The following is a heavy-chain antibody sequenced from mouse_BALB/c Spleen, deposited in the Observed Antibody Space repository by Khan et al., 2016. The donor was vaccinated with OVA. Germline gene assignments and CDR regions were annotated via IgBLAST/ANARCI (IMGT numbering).Heavy chain of an antibody. Sequence: QVQLKQSGAELVKAGASVKMSCKASGYTFTSYWMHWVKQRLGQGLEWFAETNPTNGRTYYNEQFKSKATLTVDKSSSTAYMLLSGPTFEDSAVYYCARIKKIVATYFDYWGQGTTLTVSS. CDR2: TNPTNGRT. CDR1: GYTFTSYW. D-gene: IGHD1-1*01. J-gene: IGHJ2*01. V-gene: IGHV1S81*02. CDR3: ARIKKIVATYFDY.